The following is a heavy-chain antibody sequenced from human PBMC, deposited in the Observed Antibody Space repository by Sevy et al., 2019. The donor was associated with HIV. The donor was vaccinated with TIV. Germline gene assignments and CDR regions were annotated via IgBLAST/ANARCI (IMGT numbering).Heavy chain of an antibody. CDR3: ARSRSKYADYYIDY. D-gene: IGHD4-17*01. CDR1: GFTFSDYY. J-gene: IGHJ4*02. Sequence: GGSLRLSCAVSGFTFSDYYMTWIRQSPGKGLEWVSYISSGSSYTNYADSVKGRFTISRDNAKNSLYLEIHTLRPEDTAVYYCARSRSKYADYYIDYWGQGTVVTVSS. V-gene: IGHV3-11*06. CDR2: ISSGSSYT.